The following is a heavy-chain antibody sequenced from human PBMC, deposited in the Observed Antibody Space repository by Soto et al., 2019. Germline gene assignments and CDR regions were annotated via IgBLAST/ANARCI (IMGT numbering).Heavy chain of an antibody. D-gene: IGHD3-22*01. CDR3: ARPSTSYYYDSSGYYPDY. Sequence: GGSRTLSCAASGFSLSSYSMNWVRQAPGKGLEWVSYISSSSSTIYYADSVKGRFTISRDNAKNSLYLQMNSLRDEDTAVYYCARPSTSYYYDSSGYYPDYWGQGTLVTVSS. J-gene: IGHJ4*02. V-gene: IGHV3-48*02. CDR1: GFSLSSYS. CDR2: ISSSSSTI.